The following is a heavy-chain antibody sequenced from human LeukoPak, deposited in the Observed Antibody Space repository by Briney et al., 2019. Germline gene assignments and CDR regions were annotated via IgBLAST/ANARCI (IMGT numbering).Heavy chain of an antibody. CDR2: ISYDGSSK. D-gene: IGHD4-17*01. CDR1: GFTFSSYA. CDR3: ARTTVTPNYYFDY. V-gene: IGHV3-30-3*01. J-gene: IGHJ4*02. Sequence: GGSLRLSCAASGFTFSSYAMHWVRQAPGKGLEWVAVISYDGSSKYYADSVKGRFTISRDNSKNTLYLQMNSLRAEDTAVYYCARTTVTPNYYFDYWGQGTLVTVSS.